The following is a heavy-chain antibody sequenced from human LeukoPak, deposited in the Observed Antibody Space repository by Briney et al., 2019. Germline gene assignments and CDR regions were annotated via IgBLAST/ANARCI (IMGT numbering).Heavy chain of an antibody. CDR1: GFTVSSSY. V-gene: IGHV3-53*01. CDR2: FYRGEIT. J-gene: IGHJ4*02. CDR3: AREVVSIPSYFES. D-gene: IGHD2-15*01. Sequence: PGGSLRLSCAASGFTVSSSYMYWVRQAPGKGLEWVSFFYRGEITYCAESVRGRFTISRDISKNTLYLLMNSLIPEDTAVYYCAREVVSIPSYFESWGQGTRVTVSS.